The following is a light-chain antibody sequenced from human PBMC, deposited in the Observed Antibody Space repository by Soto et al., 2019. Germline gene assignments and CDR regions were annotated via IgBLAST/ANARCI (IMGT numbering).Light chain of an antibody. J-gene: IGLJ2*01. CDR3: LLFYGDGVV. CDR1: TGAVTSGYY. Sequence: QAVVTPEPSLTVSPGGKVTLTCASSTGAVTSGYYPNWFQQKPGQPPRALIYSTTYKHSWTPARFSGSLLGGKAALTLSGAQPEDEAEYYCLLFYGDGVVFGGGTKLTVL. CDR2: STT. V-gene: IGLV7-43*01.